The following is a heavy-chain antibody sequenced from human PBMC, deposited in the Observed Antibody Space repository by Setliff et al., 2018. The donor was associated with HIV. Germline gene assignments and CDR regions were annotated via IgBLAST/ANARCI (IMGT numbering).Heavy chain of an antibody. CDR3: ARDDYFQH. V-gene: IGHV3-74*01. Sequence: ETLSLSCAASGFTFSSYWMHWVRQAPGKGLVWVSRIKSDGSSTSYADSVKGRFTISRDNAKNTLYLQMNSLRAEDTAVYYCARDDYFQHWGQGTQVTVSS. CDR2: IKSDGSST. CDR1: GFTFSSYW. J-gene: IGHJ1*01.